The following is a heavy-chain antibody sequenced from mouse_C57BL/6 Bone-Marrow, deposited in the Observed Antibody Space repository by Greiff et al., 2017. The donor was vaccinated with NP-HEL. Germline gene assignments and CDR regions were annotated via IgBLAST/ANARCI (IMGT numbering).Heavy chain of an antibody. J-gene: IGHJ2*01. V-gene: IGHV7-1*01. D-gene: IGHD1-3*01. CDR3: ARDNNFYFDY. CDR1: GFTFSDFY. Sequence: EVKVVESGGGLVQSGRSLRLSCATSGFTFSDFYMEWVRQAPGKGLEWIAASRNKANDYTTEYSASVKGRFIVSRDTSQSILYLQMNALVAEDTASYYCARDNNFYFDYWGQGTTLTVSS. CDR2: SRNKANDYTT.